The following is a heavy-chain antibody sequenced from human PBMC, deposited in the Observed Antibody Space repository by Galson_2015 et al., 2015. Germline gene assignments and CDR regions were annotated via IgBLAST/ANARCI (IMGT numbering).Heavy chain of an antibody. CDR3: ALAWTNYWYFDL. D-gene: IGHD3/OR15-3a*01. Sequence: SLRLSCAASGFTFSSYAMSWVRQAPGKGLEWVSSISGSVGSSHYADSVKGRFTISRDNSKNTLHLQMNSLEAEDTAIYYCALAWTNYWYFDLWGRGTLVTVSS. V-gene: IGHV3-23*01. CDR2: ISGSVGSS. J-gene: IGHJ2*01. CDR1: GFTFSSYA.